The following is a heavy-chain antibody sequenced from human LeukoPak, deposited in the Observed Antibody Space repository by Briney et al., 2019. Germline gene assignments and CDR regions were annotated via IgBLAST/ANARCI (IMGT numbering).Heavy chain of an antibody. D-gene: IGHD1-26*01. Sequence: QSGGSLRLSCAASGFTFSSYGMHWVRQAPGKGLEWVAFIRYDGSNKYYADSVKGRFTISRDNSKNTLYLQMNILRAEDTAVYYCARQWELLSSWYFDLWGRGTLVTVSS. V-gene: IGHV3-30*02. CDR1: GFTFSSYG. J-gene: IGHJ2*01. CDR3: ARQWELLSSWYFDL. CDR2: IRYDGSNK.